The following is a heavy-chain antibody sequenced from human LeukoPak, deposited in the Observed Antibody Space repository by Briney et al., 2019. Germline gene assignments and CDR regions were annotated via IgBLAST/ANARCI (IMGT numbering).Heavy chain of an antibody. CDR2: IYSGGST. J-gene: IGHJ6*03. CDR3: AKNGDSGSYRYYYYYYMDV. V-gene: IGHV3-53*05. D-gene: IGHD1-26*01. CDR1: GFTVSSNY. Sequence: GGSLRLSCAASGFTVSSNYMSWVRQAPGKGLEWVSVIYSGGSTYYADSVKGRFTISRDNSKNTLYLQMNSLRAEDTAVYYCAKNGDSGSYRYYYYYYMDVWGKGTTVTISS.